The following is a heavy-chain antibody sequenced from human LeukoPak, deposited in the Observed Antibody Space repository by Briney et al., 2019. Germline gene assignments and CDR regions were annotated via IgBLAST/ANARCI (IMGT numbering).Heavy chain of an antibody. D-gene: IGHD6-13*01. Sequence: SETLSLTCAVYGGSFSGYYWSWIRQPPGKGLEWIGEINHSGSTNYNPSLKSRVTISVDTSKNQFSLKLSSVTAADTAVYYCARELGGSSWYYYYYMDVWGKGTTVTISS. CDR1: GGSFSGYY. CDR2: INHSGST. CDR3: ARELGGSSWYYYYYMDV. V-gene: IGHV4-34*01. J-gene: IGHJ6*03.